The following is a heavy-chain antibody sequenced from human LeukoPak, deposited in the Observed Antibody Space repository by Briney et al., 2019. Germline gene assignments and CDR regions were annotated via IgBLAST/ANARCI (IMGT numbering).Heavy chain of an antibody. J-gene: IGHJ3*02. CDR3: ARHFYCSSTSCYDAFDI. Sequence: PSETLSLTCTVSGGSISSYYWSWIRQPPGKGLEWTGYIYYSGSTNYNPSLKSRVTISVDTSKNQFSLKLSSVTAADTAVYYCARHFYCSSTSCYDAFDIWGQGTMVTVSS. CDR1: GGSISSYY. V-gene: IGHV4-59*08. CDR2: IYYSGST. D-gene: IGHD2-2*01.